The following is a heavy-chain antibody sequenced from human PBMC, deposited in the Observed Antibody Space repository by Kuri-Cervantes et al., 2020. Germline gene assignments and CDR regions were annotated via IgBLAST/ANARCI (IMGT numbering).Heavy chain of an antibody. D-gene: IGHD1/OR15-1a*01. V-gene: IGHV3-74*01. CDR3: VRNKISLDF. CDR1: GFTFRSYW. Sequence: GESLKISCAASGFTFRSYWMHWVRQAPGRGLVWVSRINIDGNSRSYAESVKGRFTISRDNAKNTLYLQMNSLRAEDTAVYYCVRNKISLDFWGQGTLVTVSS. CDR2: INIDGNSR. J-gene: IGHJ4*02.